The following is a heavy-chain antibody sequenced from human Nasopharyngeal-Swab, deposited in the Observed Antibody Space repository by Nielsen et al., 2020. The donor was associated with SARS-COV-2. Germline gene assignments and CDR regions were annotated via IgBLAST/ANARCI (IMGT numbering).Heavy chain of an antibody. Sequence: RQAPGKGLEWIGSIYYSGSTYYNPSLKSRVTISVDTSTNQFSLKLSSVTAADTAVYYCASQGSGSYYLLYYYYGMDVWGQGTTVTVSS. V-gene: IGHV4-39*01. CDR3: ASQGSGSYYLLYYYYGMDV. D-gene: IGHD1-26*01. J-gene: IGHJ6*02. CDR2: IYYSGST.